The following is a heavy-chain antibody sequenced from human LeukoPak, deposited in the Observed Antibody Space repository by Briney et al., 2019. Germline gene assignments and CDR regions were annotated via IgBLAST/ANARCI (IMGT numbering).Heavy chain of an antibody. Sequence: ASVKVSCKASRYTFTSYYMHWVRQAPGQVHEWIAIINPSRGSRRYAQKFQGRGTMTRDTSTSTVYMELSSLRSEDTAVYYCARDVVAGFRDLDYWGQGTLVTVSS. CDR2: INPSRGSR. CDR1: RYTFTSYY. D-gene: IGHD2-21*01. V-gene: IGHV1-46*01. CDR3: ARDVVAGFRDLDY. J-gene: IGHJ4*02.